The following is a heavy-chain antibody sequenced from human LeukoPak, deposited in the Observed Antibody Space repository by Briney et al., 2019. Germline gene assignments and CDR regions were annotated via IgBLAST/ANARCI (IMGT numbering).Heavy chain of an antibody. D-gene: IGHD2-15*01. V-gene: IGHV3-30-3*01. J-gene: IGHJ4*02. Sequence: GGSLRLSCAASGFTFSSYAMHWVRQAPGKGLERVAVISYDGSNKYYADSVKGRFTISRDNAENSLFLQMNSLRAEDTAVYYCARGQGLLQRYYFDYWGQGTLVTVSS. CDR3: ARGQGLLQRYYFDY. CDR2: ISYDGSNK. CDR1: GFTFSSYA.